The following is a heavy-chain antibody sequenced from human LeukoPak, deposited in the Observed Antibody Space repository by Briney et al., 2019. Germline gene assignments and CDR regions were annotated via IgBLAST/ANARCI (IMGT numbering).Heavy chain of an antibody. CDR3: ARDPFVSEVVVAAGFDY. V-gene: IGHV4-34*01. CDR2: INHSGST. D-gene: IGHD2-15*01. J-gene: IGHJ4*02. Sequence: SETLSLTCAVYGGSFSGYYWSWIRQPPGKGLEWIGEINHSGSTNYNPSLKSRVTISVDTSKNQFSLKLSSVTAADTAVYYCARDPFVSEVVVAAGFDYWGQGTLVTVSS. CDR1: GGSFSGYY.